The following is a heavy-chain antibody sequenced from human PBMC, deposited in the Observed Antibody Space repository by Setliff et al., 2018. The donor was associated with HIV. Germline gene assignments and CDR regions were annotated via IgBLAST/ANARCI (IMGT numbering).Heavy chain of an antibody. D-gene: IGHD3-10*01. CDR3: AGPRGDEAFDV. CDR1: GGTSNTYA. J-gene: IGHJ3*01. CDR2: IIPILDIT. V-gene: IGHV1-69*10. Sequence: SVKVSCKASGGTSNTYAINWVRQAPGQGLEWVGQIIPILDITTYAQKFQGRVTITADESTSTMYTELSSLRSDDTAVYYCAGPRGDEAFDVWGQGTMVTVSS.